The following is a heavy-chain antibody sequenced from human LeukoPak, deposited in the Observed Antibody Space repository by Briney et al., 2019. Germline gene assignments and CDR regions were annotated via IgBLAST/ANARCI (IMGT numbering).Heavy chain of an antibody. J-gene: IGHJ5*02. CDR2: IIPIFGTA. V-gene: IGHV1-69*05. CDR3: ARGTLGDYWFDP. D-gene: IGHD2-21*02. CDR1: GGTFSSYA. Sequence: GASVKVSCKASGGTFSSYAISWVRQAPGQGLEWMGGIIPIFGTANYAQKFQGRVTITTDESTSTAYMELSSLRSEDTAVYYCARGTLGDYWFDPWGRGTLVTVSS.